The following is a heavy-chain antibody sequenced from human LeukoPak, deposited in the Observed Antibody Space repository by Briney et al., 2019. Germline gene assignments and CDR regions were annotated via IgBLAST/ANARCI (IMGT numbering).Heavy chain of an antibody. J-gene: IGHJ4*02. CDR3: AREEVTTILMFAS. D-gene: IGHD5-12*01. CDR1: GGSISSNDYY. Sequence: PSETLSLTCNVSGGSISSNDYYWDWIRQSPGKGLEWIGSISYSGETNYNPSLKSRVTISVDTSKNEFSLNLRSVTAADTAVYYCAREEVTTILMFASWGQGTRVTVSS. V-gene: IGHV4-39*07. CDR2: ISYSGET.